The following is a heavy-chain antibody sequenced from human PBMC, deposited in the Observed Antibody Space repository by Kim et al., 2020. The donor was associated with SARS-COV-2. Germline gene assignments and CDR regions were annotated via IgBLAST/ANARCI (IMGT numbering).Heavy chain of an antibody. CDR3: ARGGTRSSPGGGRGGFDC. Sequence: GGSLRLSCAASGFPFSTHVMHWVRKAPGKGLEWVAVMCNDENRKWYADSVKGRFTISRDNSKNTLYLQIDSLTDEDTAVYLCARGGTRSSPGGGRGGFDCWGEGTLVSVSS. D-gene: IGHD6-6*01. J-gene: IGHJ4*02. CDR2: MCNDENRK. CDR1: GFPFSTHV. V-gene: IGHV3-33*08.